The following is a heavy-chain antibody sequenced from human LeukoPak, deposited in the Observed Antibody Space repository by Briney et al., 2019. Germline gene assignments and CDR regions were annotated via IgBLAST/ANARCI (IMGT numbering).Heavy chain of an antibody. Sequence: GGSLRLSCAASGFTFSSYGMHWVRQAPGKGMEWVAVISYDGSEQYYADSVKGRFTVSRDNSKNTLYLQMNSLRTEDTAVYYCAKDLRDDRRSYSFASWGLGTLVTVSS. CDR2: ISYDGSEQ. J-gene: IGHJ4*02. D-gene: IGHD3-22*01. CDR3: AKDLRDDRRSYSFAS. CDR1: GFTFSSYG. V-gene: IGHV3-30*18.